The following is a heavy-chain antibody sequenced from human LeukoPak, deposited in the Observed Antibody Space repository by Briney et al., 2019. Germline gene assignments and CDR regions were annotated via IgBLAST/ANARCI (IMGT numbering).Heavy chain of an antibody. CDR3: ARDRGSLRYYFDY. Sequence: SQTLSLTCAISGDSVSSNSVAWSWIRQSPSRGLEWLGSTYYRSKWYNDYALSVKSRITINPDTSKNQFSLQLNSVSPEDTAVYYCARDRGSLRYYFDYWGQGTLVTVSS. CDR1: GDSVSSNSVA. V-gene: IGHV6-1*01. CDR2: TYYRSKWYN. D-gene: IGHD1-26*01. J-gene: IGHJ4*02.